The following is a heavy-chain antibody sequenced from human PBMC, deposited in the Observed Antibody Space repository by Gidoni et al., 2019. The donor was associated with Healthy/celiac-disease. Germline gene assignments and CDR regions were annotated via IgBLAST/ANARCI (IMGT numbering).Heavy chain of an antibody. CDR3: ARAPGYSGYIFDY. V-gene: IGHV1-2*04. CDR2: INPNSGGT. D-gene: IGHD5-12*01. J-gene: IGHJ4*02. CDR1: GYTFTGYY. Sequence: QVQLVQSGAEVKKPGSSVKVSCKASGYTFTGYYMHWVRQAPGQGREWMGWINPNSGGTNYAQKVQGWVTMTRDTSISTAYMELSRLRSDDTAVYYCARAPGYSGYIFDYWGQGTLVTVSS.